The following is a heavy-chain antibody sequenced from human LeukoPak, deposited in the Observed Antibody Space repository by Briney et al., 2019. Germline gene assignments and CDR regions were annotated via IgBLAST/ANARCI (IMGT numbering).Heavy chain of an antibody. CDR1: GGSISSSSYY. CDR3: ASPFSGSYSSDAFDI. V-gene: IGHV4-39*01. CDR2: IYYSGST. D-gene: IGHD3-10*01. Sequence: PSETLSLTCTVSGGSISSSSYYWGWIRQPPGKGLEWIGSIYYSGSTYYNPSLKSRVTISVDTSKNQFSLKLSSVTAADTAVYYCASPFSGSYSSDAFDIWGQGTMVTVSS. J-gene: IGHJ3*02.